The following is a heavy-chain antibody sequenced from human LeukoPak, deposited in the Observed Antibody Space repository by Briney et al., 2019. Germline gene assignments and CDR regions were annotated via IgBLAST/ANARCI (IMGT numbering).Heavy chain of an antibody. J-gene: IGHJ4*02. CDR3: VRSRDMITFGGVIVIPGAYFDY. D-gene: IGHD3-16*02. V-gene: IGHV3-7*01. CDR2: IKQDGSEK. Sequence: GGSLRLSCAASGFTFSSYWMSWVRQAPGKGLEWVANIKQDGSEKYYVDSVKGRFTISRDNGKNSLYLQMNSLRAEDTAVYYCVRSRDMITFGGVIVIPGAYFDYWGQGTLVTVSS. CDR1: GFTFSSYW.